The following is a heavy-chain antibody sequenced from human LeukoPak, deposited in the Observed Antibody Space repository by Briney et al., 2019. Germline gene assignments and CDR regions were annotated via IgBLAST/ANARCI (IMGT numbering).Heavy chain of an antibody. V-gene: IGHV3-11*06. CDR1: GFTFSDYY. D-gene: IGHD3/OR15-3a*01. Sequence: KPGGSLRLSCAASGFTFSDYYMSWIRQTPGKGLEWVSYISDSSGYKNYADSLKGRFTISRDNAKNSVYLQMNSLSAEDPAVYYCARQGLYDSSDFWTFQHWGQGTLVTVSS. CDR3: ARQGLYDSSDFWTFQH. J-gene: IGHJ1*01. CDR2: ISDSSGYK.